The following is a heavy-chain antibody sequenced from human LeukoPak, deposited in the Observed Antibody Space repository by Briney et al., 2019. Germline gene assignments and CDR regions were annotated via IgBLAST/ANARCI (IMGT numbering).Heavy chain of an antibody. J-gene: IGHJ4*02. CDR2: ISGSGGST. D-gene: IGHD3-10*01. Sequence: GGSLRLSCAASGFTFSSYAMSWVRQAPGKGLEWVSAISGSGGSTYYADSVKGRFTISRDNSKNTLYLQMNSLRADDTAVYYCAKVGEPYDSGSYYVDYWGQGTLVSVSS. CDR1: GFTFSSYA. CDR3: AKVGEPYDSGSYYVDY. V-gene: IGHV3-23*01.